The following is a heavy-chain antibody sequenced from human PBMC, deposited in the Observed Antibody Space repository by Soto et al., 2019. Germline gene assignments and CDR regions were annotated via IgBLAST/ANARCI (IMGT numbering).Heavy chain of an antibody. CDR1: GLSFSSYA. CDR3: ARELERLLGY. D-gene: IGHD1-1*01. J-gene: IGHJ4*02. Sequence: QVQLVESGGGVVQPGRSLRLSCAASGLSFSSYAMHWVRQAPGKGLEWVAVISYDGSNKYYADSVKGRFTISRDNSKNTLYLQTNSLRAEDTAVYHCARELERLLGYWGQGTLVTVSS. V-gene: IGHV3-30-3*01. CDR2: ISYDGSNK.